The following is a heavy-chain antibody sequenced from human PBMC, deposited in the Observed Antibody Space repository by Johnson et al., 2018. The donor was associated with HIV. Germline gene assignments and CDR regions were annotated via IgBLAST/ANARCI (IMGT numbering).Heavy chain of an antibody. D-gene: IGHD2-15*01. Sequence: VQLVESGGGLVRPGGSLRLSCAASGFTVSSNYMTWVRQAPGKGLEWVSVIFSGGTTYYADSVKGRFIIPRDNSKNTLYLQMNSLRAEDTAVYYCARERYGSQAIDGFDIWGKGTMVTVSS. CDR2: IFSGGTT. CDR1: GFTVSSNY. CDR3: ARERYGSQAIDGFDI. V-gene: IGHV3-66*01. J-gene: IGHJ3*02.